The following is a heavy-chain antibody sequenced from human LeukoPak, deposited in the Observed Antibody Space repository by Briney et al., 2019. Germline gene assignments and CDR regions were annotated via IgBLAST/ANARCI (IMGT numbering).Heavy chain of an antibody. Sequence: ASVTVSCMASGGTFSSYAISWVRQAPGQGREWMGGIIPIFGTANYAQKFQGRVTITADESTSTAYMELSSLRSGDTAVYYCARVGLGDDDYSNYGPPNWFDPWGQGTLVTVSS. D-gene: IGHD4-11*01. CDR3: ARVGLGDDDYSNYGPPNWFDP. V-gene: IGHV1-69*01. CDR2: IIPIFGTA. CDR1: GGTFSSYA. J-gene: IGHJ5*02.